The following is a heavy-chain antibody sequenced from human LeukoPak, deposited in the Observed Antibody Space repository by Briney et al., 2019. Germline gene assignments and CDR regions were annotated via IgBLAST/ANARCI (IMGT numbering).Heavy chain of an antibody. Sequence: SETLSLTCAVYGGSFSGYYWSWIRQTPGKGVEWVGEINHSGSTNYNPSLKRRVTISVDSSKNHFSLKLSSFTAADTAVYYCASNSGANWFYPYFFYYCGQGTLVTVSS. CDR2: INHSGST. V-gene: IGHV4-34*01. D-gene: IGHD7-27*01. J-gene: IGHJ4*02. CDR1: GGSFSGYY. CDR3: ASNSGANWFYPYFFYY.